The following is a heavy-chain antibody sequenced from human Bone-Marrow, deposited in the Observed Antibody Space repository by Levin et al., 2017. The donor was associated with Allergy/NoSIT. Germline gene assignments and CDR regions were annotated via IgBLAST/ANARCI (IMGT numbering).Heavy chain of an antibody. CDR3: ASPYCTNGICYGADC. CDR1: GYTFTGSY. Sequence: PAASVKVSCKASGYTFTGSYMHWVRQAPGQGLEWMGWINPNTGDTNYAQKFQGRVTMTRDTSISTAYMELSSLRYDDTAVYYCASPYCTNGICYGADCWGQGSLVIVSS. J-gene: IGHJ4*02. CDR2: INPNTGDT. V-gene: IGHV1-2*02. D-gene: IGHD2-8*01.